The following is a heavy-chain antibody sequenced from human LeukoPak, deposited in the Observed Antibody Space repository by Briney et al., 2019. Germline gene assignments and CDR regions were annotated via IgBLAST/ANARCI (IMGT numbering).Heavy chain of an antibody. CDR1: GFTFSDSY. Sequence: TPGGSLRLSCAASGFTFSDSYMSWIRQTPGKGLEWLSYISSSSSDTNYADSVKGRFTISRDNAKNSLYLQMNSLRAEDTAVYYCARGSRTIELGDDYWGQGTLVTVSS. V-gene: IGHV3-11*06. D-gene: IGHD5-24*01. CDR2: ISSSSSDT. CDR3: ARGSRTIELGDDY. J-gene: IGHJ4*02.